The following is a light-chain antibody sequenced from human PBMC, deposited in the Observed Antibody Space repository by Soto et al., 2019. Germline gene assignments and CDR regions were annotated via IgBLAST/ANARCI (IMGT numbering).Light chain of an antibody. CDR2: TAS. J-gene: IGKJ1*01. CDR3: QQSYKTPQT. Sequence: DIQMTQSPSSVSASIGDRVTISCRASETINKYLNWYQQKPGKPPRLLIYTASTLPSEVPSRFSGSRPGTNFTLTINSLQPEDSATYYCQQSYKTPQTFGQGTKVEIK. CDR1: ETINKY. V-gene: IGKV1-39*01.